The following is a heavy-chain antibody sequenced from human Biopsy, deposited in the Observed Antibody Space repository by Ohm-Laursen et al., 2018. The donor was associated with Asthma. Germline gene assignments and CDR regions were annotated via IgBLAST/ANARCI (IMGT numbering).Heavy chain of an antibody. D-gene: IGHD2-21*02. CDR1: GFTFDNYT. J-gene: IGHJ6*02. CDR2: ISYDGRNT. Sequence: RSLRLSCSASGFTFDNYTMHWVRQAPGKGLEWVIIISYDGRNTYYADSVEGRFTISRDNSKNTLFLQMSSLKPEDTAVYYCARGGLHYYEYYGMDVWGQGTTVTVSS. CDR3: ARGGLHYYEYYGMDV. V-gene: IGHV3-30*04.